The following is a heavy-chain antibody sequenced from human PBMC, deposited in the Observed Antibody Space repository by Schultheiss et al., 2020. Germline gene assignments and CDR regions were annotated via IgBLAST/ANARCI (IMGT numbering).Heavy chain of an antibody. V-gene: IGHV3-66*01. CDR1: GFTFSSYS. J-gene: IGHJ4*02. Sequence: GGSLRLSCAASGFTFSSYSMNWVRQAPGKGLEWVSVIYSGGSTYYADSVKGRFTISRDNAQNSLYLQMNSLRDEDTAIYYCAILGAVGATLFDYWGQGTLVTVAS. D-gene: IGHD1-26*01. CDR2: IYSGGST. CDR3: AILGAVGATLFDY.